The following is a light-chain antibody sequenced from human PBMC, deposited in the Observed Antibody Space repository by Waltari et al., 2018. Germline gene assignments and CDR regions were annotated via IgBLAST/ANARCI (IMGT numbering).Light chain of an antibody. CDR3: ASFAGSNTL. CDR1: STDVGVYNY. CDR2: EVS. Sequence: QSALTQPPSASGSPGQSVTMSCTGPSTDVGVYNYVSWYQQHPGKAPKLLIYEVSDRPSGVPARFSGSKSGNTASLTVSGLQPEDEADYYCASFAGSNTLFGGGTKLTVL. V-gene: IGLV2-8*01. J-gene: IGLJ2*01.